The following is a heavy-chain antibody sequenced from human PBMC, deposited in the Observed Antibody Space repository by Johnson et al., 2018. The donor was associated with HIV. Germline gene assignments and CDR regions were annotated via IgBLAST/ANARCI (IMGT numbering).Heavy chain of an antibody. CDR1: GFIFSNAW. J-gene: IGHJ3*02. CDR3: ARNIEMATVGAFDI. CDR2: TRNKANSETT. V-gene: IGHV3-72*01. D-gene: IGHD5-24*01. Sequence: EVQLLGSGGGVVQPGRSLRLSCAASGFIFSNAWMSWVRQAPGKGLEWVGRTRNKANSETTEYAASVKGRFTISRDNAKNSLSLQMNSLRAEDTAVYWCARNIEMATVGAFDIWGPGTKVSVSS.